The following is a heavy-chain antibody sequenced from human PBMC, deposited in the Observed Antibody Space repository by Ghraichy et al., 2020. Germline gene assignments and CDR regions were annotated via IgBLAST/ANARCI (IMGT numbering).Heavy chain of an antibody. J-gene: IGHJ4*02. CDR2: ITSKGGRT. V-gene: IGHV3-64D*09. D-gene: IGHD3-9*01. Sequence: GGSLRLSCSGSGFTFSKFGMHWVRQAPGKGLEYVSTITSKGGRTHYADAVKGRFTISRDSSKNTVYLQMSSVTTDDTAVYYCVRGGDILTGSFYYWGQGTQVTVSS. CDR1: GFTFSKFG. CDR3: VRGGDILTGSFYY.